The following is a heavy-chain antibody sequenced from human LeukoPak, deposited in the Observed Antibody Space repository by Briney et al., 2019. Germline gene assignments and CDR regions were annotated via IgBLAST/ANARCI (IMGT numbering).Heavy chain of an antibody. CDR3: AGTKNIAAAGRLDY. V-gene: IGHV3-53*01. J-gene: IGHJ4*02. Sequence: PGGSHRLSCAASGFTVSTNYMNWVRQAPGKGLEWVSVLYSVGDTYYGDSVKGRFTISRDNSKNTLYLQMNSLRAEDTAVYYCAGTKNIAAAGRLDYWGQGTLVTVSS. CDR2: LYSVGDT. CDR1: GFTVSTNY. D-gene: IGHD6-13*01.